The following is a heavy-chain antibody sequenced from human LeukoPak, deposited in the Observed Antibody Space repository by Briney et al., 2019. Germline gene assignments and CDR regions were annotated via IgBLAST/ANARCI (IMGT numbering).Heavy chain of an antibody. Sequence: SETLSLTCAVSGYSISSGYYWGWIRQPPGKGPEWIGSIYHSGSTYYNPSLKSRVTISVDTSKNQFSLKLSSVTAADTAVYYCARLSEYSYGYVGLWGQGTLVTVSS. D-gene: IGHD5-18*01. CDR2: IYHSGST. J-gene: IGHJ4*02. CDR3: ARLSEYSYGYVGL. V-gene: IGHV4-38-2*01. CDR1: GYSISSGYY.